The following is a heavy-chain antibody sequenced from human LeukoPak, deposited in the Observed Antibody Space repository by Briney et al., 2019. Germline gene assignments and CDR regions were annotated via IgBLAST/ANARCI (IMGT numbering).Heavy chain of an antibody. J-gene: IGHJ5*02. D-gene: IGHD3-22*01. V-gene: IGHV1-2*02. CDR3: ERGSRHYYDSSGSSNWFDP. CDR2: INPNSGGT. Sequence: GASVKVSCTASGYTFTGYYMHWVRQAPGQGLEWMGWINPNSGGTNYAQKFQGRVTMTRDTSISTADMELSRLSSDDTAVYYCERGSRHYYDSSGSSNWFDPWGQGTLATVSS. CDR1: GYTFTGYY.